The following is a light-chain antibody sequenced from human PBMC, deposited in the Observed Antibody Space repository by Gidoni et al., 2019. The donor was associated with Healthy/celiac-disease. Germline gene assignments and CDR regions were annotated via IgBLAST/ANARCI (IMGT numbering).Light chain of an antibody. J-gene: IGKJ2*01. CDR1: QGISSY. CDR2: AAT. Sequence: DIQLTQSPSFLSASVGDRVTITCRASQGISSYLAWYQQKPGKAPKLLIYAATTRQSGIPTRFSDSRSASEVTRPISNRQPNSFASNSCRHSNSGSATFGKGTKLEIK. V-gene: IGKV1-9*01. CDR3: RHSNSGSAT.